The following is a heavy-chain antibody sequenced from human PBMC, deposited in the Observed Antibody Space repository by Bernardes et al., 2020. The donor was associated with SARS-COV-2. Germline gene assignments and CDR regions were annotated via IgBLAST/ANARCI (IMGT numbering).Heavy chain of an antibody. CDR2: ISAYNGNT. CDR1: GYTFTSYV. CDR3: ARDPYDRTYYDFWSGYYQYYYYYGMDV. D-gene: IGHD3-3*01. Sequence: ASVKVSCKASGYTFTSYVISWVRQAPGQGLEWMGWISAYNGNTNYAQKLQCRVTMTTDTSTSTAYMELRILRSDDTAVYYCARDPYDRTYYDFWSGYYQYYYYYGMDVWGQGKTVTVSS. J-gene: IGHJ6*02. V-gene: IGHV1-18*01.